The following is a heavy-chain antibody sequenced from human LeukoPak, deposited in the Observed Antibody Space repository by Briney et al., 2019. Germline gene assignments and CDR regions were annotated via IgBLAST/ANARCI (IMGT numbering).Heavy chain of an antibody. J-gene: IGHJ4*02. CDR2: IYYSGTT. CDR1: GDSVSSDSYY. CDR3: ARDSRGYYDSSGYFDH. V-gene: IGHV4-61*01. D-gene: IGHD3-22*01. Sequence: PSETLSLTCTVSGDSVSSDSYYWSWIRQPPGKGLEWIGYIYYSGTTKQNPSLKSRVTLSVDPSKNQLYLKLNSVTAADTAVYYCARDSRGYYDSSGYFDHWGQGTLVTVSS.